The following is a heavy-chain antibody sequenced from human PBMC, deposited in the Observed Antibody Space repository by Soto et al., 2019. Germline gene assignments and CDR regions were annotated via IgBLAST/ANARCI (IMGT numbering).Heavy chain of an antibody. CDR2: IWYDGSNK. CDR3: ARAIFGVVHRYYYGMDV. CDR1: GFTFSSYG. V-gene: IGHV3-33*01. J-gene: IGHJ6*02. D-gene: IGHD3-3*01. Sequence: QVQLVESGGGVVQPGRSLRLSCAASGFTFSSYGMHWVRQAPGKGLEWVAVIWYDGSNKYYADSVKGRFTISRDNSKNTLYLQMSSLRAEDTAVYYCARAIFGVVHRYYYGMDVWGQGTTVTVSS.